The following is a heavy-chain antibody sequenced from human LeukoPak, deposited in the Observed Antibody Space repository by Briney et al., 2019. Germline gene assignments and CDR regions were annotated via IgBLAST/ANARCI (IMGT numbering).Heavy chain of an antibody. J-gene: IGHJ4*02. CDR3: ARDAYCSSTSCYGDY. V-gene: IGHV1-18*04. CDR1: GYTFTGYY. CDR2: ISAYNGNT. D-gene: IGHD2-2*01. Sequence: GASVKVSCKASGYTFTGYYMHWVRQAPGQGLEWMGWISAYNGNTNYAQKLQGRVTMTTDTSTSTAYMELRSLRSDDTAVYYCARDAYCSSTSCYGDYWGQGTLVTVSS.